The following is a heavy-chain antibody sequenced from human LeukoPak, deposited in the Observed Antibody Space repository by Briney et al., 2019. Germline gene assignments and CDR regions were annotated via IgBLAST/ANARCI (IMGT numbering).Heavy chain of an antibody. V-gene: IGHV3-11*04. CDR1: GFTFSDYY. Sequence: PGGSLRLSCAASGFTFSDYYMSWIRQAPGKGLEWVSYISSSGNTKYYTDSVKGRFTISRDNAKNSVYLQMNSLRAKDTAVYYCARQGSSWYDAFDIWGQGTMVTVSS. CDR3: ARQGSSWYDAFDI. CDR2: ISSSGNTK. D-gene: IGHD6-13*01. J-gene: IGHJ3*02.